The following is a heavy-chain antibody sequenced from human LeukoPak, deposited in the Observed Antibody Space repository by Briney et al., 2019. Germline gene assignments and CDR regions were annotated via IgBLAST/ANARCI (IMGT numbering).Heavy chain of an antibody. V-gene: IGHV4-59*08. CDR2: IYYSGST. CDR1: GGSISSYY. D-gene: IGHD6-13*01. J-gene: IGHJ4*02. Sequence: PSETLSLTCTVSGGSISSYYWSWIRQPPGKGLEWIGYIYYSGSTNYNPSLKSRVTISVDTSKNQFSLKLSSVTAADTAVYYCARLLAAAGPIWGQGTLVTVSS. CDR3: ARLLAAAGPI.